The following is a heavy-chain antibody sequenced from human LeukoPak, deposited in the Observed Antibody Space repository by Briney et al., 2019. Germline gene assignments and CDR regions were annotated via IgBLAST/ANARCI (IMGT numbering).Heavy chain of an antibody. CDR3: AGVRAGSRDYGMDV. J-gene: IGHJ6*02. D-gene: IGHD3-10*01. CDR1: GYTFTGYY. Sequence: ASVKVSCKASGYTFTGYYMHWVRQAPGQGLEWMGWINPNSGGTNYEQKFQGRVTMTRDTSISTAYMELCRLRSDDTAVYYCAGVRAGSRDYGMDVWGQGTTVTVSS. CDR2: INPNSGGT. V-gene: IGHV1-2*02.